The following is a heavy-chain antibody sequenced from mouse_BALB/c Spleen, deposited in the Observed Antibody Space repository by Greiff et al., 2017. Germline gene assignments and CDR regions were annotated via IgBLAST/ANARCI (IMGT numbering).Heavy chain of an antibody. V-gene: IGHV5-17*02. Sequence: EVQGVESGGGLVQPGGSRKLSCAASGFTFSSFGMHWVRQAPEKGLEWVAYISSGSSTIYYADTVKGRFTISRDNPKNTLFLQMTSLRSEDTAMYYCARAYYGNYVAMDYWGQGTAVTVSS. J-gene: IGHJ4*01. CDR3: ARAYYGNYVAMDY. CDR2: ISSGSSTI. D-gene: IGHD2-10*01. CDR1: GFTFSSFG.